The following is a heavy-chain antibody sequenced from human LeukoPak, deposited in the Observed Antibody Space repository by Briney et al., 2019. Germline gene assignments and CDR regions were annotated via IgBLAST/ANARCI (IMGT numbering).Heavy chain of an antibody. J-gene: IGHJ4*02. D-gene: IGHD3-22*01. V-gene: IGHV1-18*01. CDR3: SRDRDSSGYYSVFDY. CDR2: INSYNGNT. Sequence: ASVELSCKASGYTFTSYGISWVRQAPGQGHEWMGWINSYNGNTNYAQKLHGKVTITTDTSKTTDYMELTSLRPDNTDAYYCSRDRDSSGYYSVFDYWGQGTLVTVSS. CDR1: GYTFTSYG.